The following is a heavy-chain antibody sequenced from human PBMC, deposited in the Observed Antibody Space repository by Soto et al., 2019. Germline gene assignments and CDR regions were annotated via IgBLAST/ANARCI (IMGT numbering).Heavy chain of an antibody. D-gene: IGHD6-6*01. J-gene: IGHJ4*02. Sequence: SQTLSLTCAISGDSVSSDSGAWSWIRQSPSRGLEWLGRTYYRSKWYNDYAVSVKSRITINSDTSKNQFSLQLNSVTPEDTAVYYCARAHSTSSPAFDFWGQGTRVTVPQ. CDR2: TYYRSKWYN. CDR1: GDSVSSDSGA. V-gene: IGHV6-1*01. CDR3: ARAHSTSSPAFDF.